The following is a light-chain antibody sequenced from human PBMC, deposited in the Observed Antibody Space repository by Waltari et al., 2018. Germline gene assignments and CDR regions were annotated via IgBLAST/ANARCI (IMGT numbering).Light chain of an antibody. V-gene: IGLV2-14*01. CDR2: NVN. CDR1: ITDIRGYDY. Sequence: QSALTQPPSASGSPGQSITIPCPGSITDIRGYDYVSWYRQDPGKAPKLIIHNVNKRPSGVSDRFSGSKSGNTASLTISGLQAEDEAHYFCNSYTSRSTMIFGGGTTLTV. J-gene: IGLJ2*01. CDR3: NSYTSRSTMI.